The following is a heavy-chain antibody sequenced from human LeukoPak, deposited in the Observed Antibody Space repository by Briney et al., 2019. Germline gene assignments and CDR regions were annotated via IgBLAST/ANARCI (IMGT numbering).Heavy chain of an antibody. CDR1: GGSISSSNW. J-gene: IGHJ1*01. D-gene: IGHD1-26*01. CDR3: ARAEVVGAHLRSGYFQH. CDR2: IYHSGST. V-gene: IGHV4-4*02. Sequence: SGTLSLTCAVSGGSISSSNWWSWVRQPPGKGLEWIWEIYHSGSTNYNPSLKSRVTISVDKSKNQLSLNVSSVTAADTAVYYCARAEVVGAHLRSGYFQHWGQGTLVIVSS.